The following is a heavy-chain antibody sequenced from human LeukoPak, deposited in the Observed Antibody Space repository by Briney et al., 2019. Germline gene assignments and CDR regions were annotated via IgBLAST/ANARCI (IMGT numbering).Heavy chain of an antibody. CDR3: AREDTRRGSRGYFDY. J-gene: IGHJ4*02. CDR2: ISGDNGST. Sequence: GASVKVSCKASGYTFTSYGISWVRQAPGQGLEWMGWISGDNGSTNYAQKLQGRVTMPTDTSTTTAYMELRSLRSDDSAIYYCAREDTRRGSRGYFDYWGQGTLVTV. V-gene: IGHV1-18*01. CDR1: GYTFTSYG. D-gene: IGHD2-2*01.